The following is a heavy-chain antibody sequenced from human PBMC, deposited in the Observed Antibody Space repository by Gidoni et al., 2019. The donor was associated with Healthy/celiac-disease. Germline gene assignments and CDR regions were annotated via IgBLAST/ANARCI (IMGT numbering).Heavy chain of an antibody. CDR3: ARVDGSPRSWFDP. CDR1: GGSFSGYY. J-gene: IGHJ5*02. Sequence: QFQLQHWRAGLLKPSESLSLTCALYGGSFSGYYWSWIRQPPGKGLEWIGEINHSGRSNYNPSVKIRVTISVDTYKNQFSLKLSSVTAAEKAVYYCARVDGSPRSWFDPWGQGTLVTVSS. CDR2: INHSGRS. V-gene: IGHV4-34*01. D-gene: IGHD2-2*03.